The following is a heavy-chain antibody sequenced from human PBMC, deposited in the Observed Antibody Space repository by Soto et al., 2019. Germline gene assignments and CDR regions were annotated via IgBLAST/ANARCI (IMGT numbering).Heavy chain of an antibody. J-gene: IGHJ3*02. CDR3: ARDFSGKNDAFDI. D-gene: IGHD3-10*01. V-gene: IGHV3-66*01. CDR1: GFTVTTNY. Sequence: EVQLVESGGGLVQPGGSLRLSCAASGFTVTTNYMSWVRQPPGKGLEWVSVVYSGGSTYYADSVKGRFTVSRDNSMNTLYLQMNSLRAGDTAVDYCARDFSGKNDAFDIWGQGTVVTVSS. CDR2: VYSGGST.